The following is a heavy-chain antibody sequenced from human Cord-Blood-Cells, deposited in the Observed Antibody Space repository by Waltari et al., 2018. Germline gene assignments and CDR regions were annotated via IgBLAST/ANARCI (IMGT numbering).Heavy chain of an antibody. CDR3: ARKGNDGYVGY. CDR1: GGSISSSNW. Sequence: QVQLQESGPGLVKPSGTLSLTCAVSGGSISSSNWWSRDRQPPGEGPEWIGEIYDSGGTHHSPSLKSRVARSVDNPQSQFSLKLCSVTAAGTAVYYCARKGNDGYVGYWGQGTLVTVSS. CDR2: IYDSGGT. V-gene: IGHV4-4*02. J-gene: IGHJ4*02. D-gene: IGHD5-18*01.